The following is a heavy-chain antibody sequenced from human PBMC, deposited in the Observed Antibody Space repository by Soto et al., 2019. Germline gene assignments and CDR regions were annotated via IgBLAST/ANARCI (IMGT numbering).Heavy chain of an antibody. J-gene: IGHJ4*02. CDR3: ARDYYDSSTSPYLFDY. Sequence: QVQLVQSGAEVKKPGASVKVSCKASGYTFTSYYMHWVRQAPGQGLEWMGIINPSGGSTSYAQKFQGRVTMTRDTSTRTVYMELSSLRSEDTAVYYCARDYYDSSTSPYLFDYWGQGTLVTVSS. D-gene: IGHD3-22*01. V-gene: IGHV1-46*01. CDR2: INPSGGST. CDR1: GYTFTSYY.